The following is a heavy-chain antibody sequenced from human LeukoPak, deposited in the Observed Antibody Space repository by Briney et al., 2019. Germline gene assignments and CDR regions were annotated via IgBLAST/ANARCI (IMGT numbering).Heavy chain of an antibody. V-gene: IGHV4-61*01. CDR2: KYYSGST. J-gene: IGHJ4*02. CDR1: GVSINTCCYY. D-gene: IGHD3-16*01. CDR3: ARGRSYGVDFDS. Sequence: PSETLSLTCAVSGVSINTCCYYWTWIRQPPGKGLEWIGYKYYSGSTRYNSSLRSRLTISLDTSKNQFSLRLTSVTAADTAVYYCARGRSYGVDFDSWGQGTLVIVSS.